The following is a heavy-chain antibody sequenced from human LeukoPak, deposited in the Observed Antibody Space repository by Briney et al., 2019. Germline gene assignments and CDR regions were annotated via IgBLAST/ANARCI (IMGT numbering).Heavy chain of an antibody. V-gene: IGHV1-2*02. J-gene: IGHJ4*02. CDR2: IGPHSTFT. D-gene: IGHD2/OR15-2a*01. CDR3: VREGEGPLSKDFDY. Sequence: GASMKVSCKSSGFTFTDHYIHWVRQGPGQGLEWMGYIGPHSTFTSSPQECQGRVTVTRDASRSTAYMELTRLTSDDTAVYYCVREGEGPLSKDFDYWGQGTLVTVSS. CDR1: GFTFTDHY.